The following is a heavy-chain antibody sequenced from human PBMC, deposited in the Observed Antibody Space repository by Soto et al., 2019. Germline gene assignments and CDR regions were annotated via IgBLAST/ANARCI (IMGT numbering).Heavy chain of an antibody. CDR1: GLTFRSFA. CDR3: AKNKVLRLENYGFDY. CDR2: ISGSGAGT. D-gene: IGHD3-16*01. V-gene: IGHV3-23*01. J-gene: IGHJ4*02. Sequence: GGSLRLSCTVSGLTFRSFAMSWVRQAPGKGLEWVSTISGSGAGTYYADSVKGRFTISRDNSKNTLYLQMNSLRAEDRAVYYCAKNKVLRLENYGFDYWGQGILVTVS.